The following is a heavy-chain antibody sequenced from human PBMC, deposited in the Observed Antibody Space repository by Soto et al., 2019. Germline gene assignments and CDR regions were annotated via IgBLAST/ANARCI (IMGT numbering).Heavy chain of an antibody. CDR3: ARGSVAGVDYGMGV. V-gene: IGHV4-4*07. CDR1: GGSMSTYY. CDR2: IYTSGGT. Sequence: QVQLQESGPGLVKPWETLSLTCNISGGSMSTYYWSWIRQPAGKGLEWIGGIYTSGGTNSSPPLKNRVTMSVDTSRQRVFLMLGSVPAADTDVYYCARGSVAGVDYGMGVWGRGTTVSVSS. J-gene: IGHJ6*02. D-gene: IGHD6-13*01.